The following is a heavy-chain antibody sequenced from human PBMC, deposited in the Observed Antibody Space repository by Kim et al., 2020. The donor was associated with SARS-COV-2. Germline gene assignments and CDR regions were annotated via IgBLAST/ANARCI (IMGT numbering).Heavy chain of an antibody. Sequence: SETLSLTCAVSGGSISSGGYSWSWIRQPPGKGLEWIGYIYHSGSTYYNPSLKSRVTISVDRSKNQFSLKLSSVTAADTAVYYCASVYIPEWYFDLWGRGT. CDR2: IYHSGST. V-gene: IGHV4-30-2*01. CDR1: GGSISSGGYS. D-gene: IGHD2-2*02. J-gene: IGHJ2*01. CDR3: ASVYIPEWYFDL.